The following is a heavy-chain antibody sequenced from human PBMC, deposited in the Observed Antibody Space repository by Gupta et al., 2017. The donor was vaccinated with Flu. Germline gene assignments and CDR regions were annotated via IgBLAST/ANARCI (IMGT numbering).Heavy chain of an antibody. CDR3: ARATSRSRLKASWYGGFDP. CDR2: MNPNSGNT. Sequence: QVQLVQSGAEVKKPGASVKVSCKASGYTFTSYDINWVRQATGQGPEWMGWMNPNSGNTGYAQKFQGRVTMTRNTSISTAYMELSSLRSEDTAVYYCARATSRSRLKASWYGGFDPWGQGTLVTVSS. V-gene: IGHV1-8*01. D-gene: IGHD6-13*01. CDR1: GYTFTSYD. J-gene: IGHJ5*02.